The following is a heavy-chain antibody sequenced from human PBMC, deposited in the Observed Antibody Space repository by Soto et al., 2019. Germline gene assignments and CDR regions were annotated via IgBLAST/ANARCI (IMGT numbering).Heavy chain of an antibody. CDR2: IYYSGST. Sequence: PSETLSLTCTVSGGAVISGSYYFSGIRQPPGSGLEWIGYIYYSGSTNYNPSLKSRVTISVDTSKNQFSLKLSSVTAADTAVYYCARDQTPRKVGSGSYYNDNWFDPWGQGTLVTVSS. J-gene: IGHJ5*02. CDR3: ARDQTPRKVGSGSYYNDNWFDP. D-gene: IGHD3-10*01. CDR1: GGAVISGSYY. V-gene: IGHV4-61*01.